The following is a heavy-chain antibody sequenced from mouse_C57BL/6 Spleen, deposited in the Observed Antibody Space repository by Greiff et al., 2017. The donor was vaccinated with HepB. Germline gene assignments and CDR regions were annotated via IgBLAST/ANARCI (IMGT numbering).Heavy chain of an antibody. V-gene: IGHV14-1*01. Sequence: VQLQQSGAELVRPGASVKLSCTASGFNIKDYYMHWVKQRPEQGLEWIGRIDPEDGDTEYAPKFQGKATMTADTSSNTAYLQLSSLTSEDTAVYYCTFYYGKRYYAMDYWGQGTSVTVSS. D-gene: IGHD2-1*01. CDR2: IDPEDGDT. CDR3: TFYYGKRYYAMDY. CDR1: GFNIKDYY. J-gene: IGHJ4*01.